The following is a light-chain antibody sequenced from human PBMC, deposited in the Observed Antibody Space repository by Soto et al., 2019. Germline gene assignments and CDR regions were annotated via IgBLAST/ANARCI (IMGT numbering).Light chain of an antibody. CDR3: QQYKNWPLT. Sequence: EIVMTQPPATLSVSPGGRATLSCRASQSVSSNLAWYQQKPGQAPRLLIYGASTRATGFPARFSGSGSGTEFTLTISSLQSEDFAVYYCQQYKNWPLTFGGGTRVEIK. CDR2: GAS. CDR1: QSVSSN. V-gene: IGKV3-15*01. J-gene: IGKJ4*01.